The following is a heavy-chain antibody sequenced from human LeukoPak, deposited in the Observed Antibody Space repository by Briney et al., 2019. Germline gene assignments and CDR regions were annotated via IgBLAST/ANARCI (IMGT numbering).Heavy chain of an antibody. CDR2: ISAYNGNT. V-gene: IGHV1-18*01. CDR3: ARDSSISAAGTVDY. D-gene: IGHD6-13*01. J-gene: IGHJ4*02. CDR1: GYTFTSYG. Sequence: ASVKVSCKASGYTFTSYGTSWVRQAPGQGLEWMGWISAYNGNTNYAQKLQGRGTMTTDTSTSKAYMELRSLRSDDTAVYYCARDSSISAAGTVDYWGQGTLVTVSS.